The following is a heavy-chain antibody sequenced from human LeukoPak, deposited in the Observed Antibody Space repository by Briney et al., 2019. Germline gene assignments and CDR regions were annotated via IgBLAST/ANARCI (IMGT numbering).Heavy chain of an antibody. CDR2: INPNSGGT. CDR1: GYTFTGYY. Sequence: GASVKVSCKASGYTFTGYYMHWVRQAPGQGLEWMGWINPNSGGTNYAQKFQGRVTMTRDTSISTAYMELSRLRSDDRAVYYCARGGRSSWYPRYFDYWGQGILVTVSS. CDR3: ARGGRSSWYPRYFDY. D-gene: IGHD6-13*01. J-gene: IGHJ4*02. V-gene: IGHV1-2*02.